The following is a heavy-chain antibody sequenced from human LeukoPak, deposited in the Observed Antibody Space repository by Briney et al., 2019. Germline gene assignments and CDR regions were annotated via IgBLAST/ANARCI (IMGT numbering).Heavy chain of an antibody. CDR3: ARVYSSSWTYYYYYYMDV. V-gene: IGHV1-2*02. J-gene: IGHJ6*03. D-gene: IGHD6-13*01. Sequence: ASVKVSCKASGYTFTGYYMHWVRQAPGQGLEWMGWINPNSGGTNYAQKFQGRVTMTRDTSISTAYMELSRLRSDDTAVYYCARVYSSSWTYYYYYYMDVWGKGTTVTVSS. CDR1: GYTFTGYY. CDR2: INPNSGGT.